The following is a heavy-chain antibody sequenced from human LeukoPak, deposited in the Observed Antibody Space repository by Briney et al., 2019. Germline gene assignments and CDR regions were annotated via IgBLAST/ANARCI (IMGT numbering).Heavy chain of an antibody. CDR2: INQDESAK. CDR3: ARDWAPVPNGQIDY. CDR1: GFTFSRYW. Sequence: QPGGSLRLSCAASGFTFSRYWMNWVRQASGKGLEWVASINQDESAKFYVDSVKGRFTISRDNSKNTLFLQMNSLRAEDTALYYCARDWAPVPNGQIDYWGQGTLVTVSS. V-gene: IGHV3-7*01. D-gene: IGHD2-8*01. J-gene: IGHJ4*02.